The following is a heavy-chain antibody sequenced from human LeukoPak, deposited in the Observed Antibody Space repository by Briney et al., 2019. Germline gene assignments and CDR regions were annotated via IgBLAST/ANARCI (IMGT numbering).Heavy chain of an antibody. J-gene: IGHJ4*02. V-gene: IGHV5-51*01. CDR2: IYPGDSDT. CDR1: GYSFTTYW. D-gene: IGHD3-3*01. Sequence: GESLKISCKGSGYSFTTYWIGWVRQMPGRGLEWMGIIYPGDSDTRYSPSFQGQVTISADKSISTAYLQWSSLEASDTAMYYCARRVDALFDYWGQGTLVTVSS. CDR3: ARRVDALFDY.